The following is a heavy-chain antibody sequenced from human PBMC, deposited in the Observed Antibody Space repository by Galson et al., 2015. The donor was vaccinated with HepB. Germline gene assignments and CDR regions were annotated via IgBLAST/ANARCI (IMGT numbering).Heavy chain of an antibody. D-gene: IGHD3-22*01. CDR2: IIPILGIA. V-gene: IGHV1-69*02. CDR1: GGTFSSYT. J-gene: IGHJ4*02. CDR3: ARVGYYYDSSGYSAPLDY. Sequence: SVKVSCKASGGTFSSYTISWVRQAPGQGLEWMGRIIPILGIAHYAQKFQGRVTITADKSTSTAYMELSSLRSEDTAVYYCARVGYYYDSSGYSAPLDYWGQGTLVTVSS.